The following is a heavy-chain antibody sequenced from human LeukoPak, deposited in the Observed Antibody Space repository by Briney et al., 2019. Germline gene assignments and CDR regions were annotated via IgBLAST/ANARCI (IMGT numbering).Heavy chain of an antibody. CDR3: AAVKPNSSAARSNAFDI. D-gene: IGHD3-22*01. CDR1: GFTFTSSA. J-gene: IGHJ3*02. V-gene: IGHV1-58*02. CDR2: IVVGSGNT. Sequence: GTSVKVSCKASGFTFTSSAMQWVRQARGQRLEWIGWIVVGSGNTNYAQKFQERVTITRDMSTSTAYMELSSLRSEDTAVYYCAAVKPNSSAARSNAFDIWGQGTMVTVSS.